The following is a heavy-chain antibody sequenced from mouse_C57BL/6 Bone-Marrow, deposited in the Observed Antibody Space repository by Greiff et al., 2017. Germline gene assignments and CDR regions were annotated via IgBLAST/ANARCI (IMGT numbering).Heavy chain of an antibody. CDR3: ARWGGHYFDY. CDR2: IDPSDSYT. V-gene: IGHV1-69*01. CDR1: GYTFTSYW. Sequence: VQLKQSGAELVMPGASVKLSCKASGYTFTSYWMHWVKQRPGQGLEWIGEIDPSDSYTNYNQKFKGKSTLTVDKSSSTAYMQLSSLTSEDSAVYYCARWGGHYFDYWGQGTTLTVSS. J-gene: IGHJ2*01.